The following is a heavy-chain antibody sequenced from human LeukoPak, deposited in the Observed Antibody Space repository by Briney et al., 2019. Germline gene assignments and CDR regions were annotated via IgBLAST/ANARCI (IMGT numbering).Heavy chain of an antibody. Sequence: GGSLRLSCAASGFTFSSYAMHWVRQAPGKGLEWVAVISYDGSNKYYADSVKGRFTISRDNSKNTLYLQMNCLRAEDTAVYYCARDHLSGYFDWLQNNWFDPWGQGTLVTVSS. V-gene: IGHV3-30-3*01. CDR3: ARDHLSGYFDWLQNNWFDP. CDR1: GFTFSSYA. J-gene: IGHJ5*02. D-gene: IGHD3-9*01. CDR2: ISYDGSNK.